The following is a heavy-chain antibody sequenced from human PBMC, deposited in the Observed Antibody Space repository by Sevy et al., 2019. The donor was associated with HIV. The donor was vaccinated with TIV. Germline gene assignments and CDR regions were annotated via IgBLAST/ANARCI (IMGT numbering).Heavy chain of an antibody. CDR1: GFTFTNYA. J-gene: IGHJ4*02. CDR3: ARKYDSSGYFDC. D-gene: IGHD3-22*01. Sequence: GGSLRLSCAASGFTFTNYAMNWVRQAPGKGLEWVSGISGSGGSGYKAYYADSVKGRLTISRDDSKNSLYLQMNSLRAEDTALYYCARKYDSSGYFDCWGQGTLVTVSS. V-gene: IGHV3-23*01. CDR2: ISGSGGSGYKA.